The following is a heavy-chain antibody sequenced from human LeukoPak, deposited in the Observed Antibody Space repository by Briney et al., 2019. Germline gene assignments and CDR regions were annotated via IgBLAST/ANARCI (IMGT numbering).Heavy chain of an antibody. CDR3: ARRLMVYAVDY. D-gene: IGHD2-8*01. J-gene: IGHJ4*02. V-gene: IGHV4-34*01. Sequence: SETLSLTCAVYGGSFSGYYWSWIRQPPGKGLEWIGEINHSGSTNYNPSLKSRVTISVDTSKNQFSLKLSSVTAADTAVYNCARRLMVYAVDYWGQGTLVTVSS. CDR1: GGSFSGYY. CDR2: INHSGST.